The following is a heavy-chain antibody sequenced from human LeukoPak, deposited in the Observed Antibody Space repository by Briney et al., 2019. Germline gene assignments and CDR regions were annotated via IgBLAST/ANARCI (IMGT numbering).Heavy chain of an antibody. V-gene: IGHV3-53*01. CDR1: GFTVITND. J-gene: IGHJ4*02. CDR2: LYSDGNT. D-gene: IGHD1-14*01. CDR3: ARGVEPLAANTLAY. Sequence: GESLRLSCAASGFTVITNDMTWVRQAPGKGLDWVSVLYSDGNTKYADSVQGRFTISRDNSKNTLYLEMNSLSPDDTAVYYCARGVEPLAANTLAYWGQGTLVTVSS.